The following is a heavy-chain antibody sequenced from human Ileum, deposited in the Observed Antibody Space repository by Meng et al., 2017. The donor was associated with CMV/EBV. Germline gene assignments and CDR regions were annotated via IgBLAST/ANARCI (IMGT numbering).Heavy chain of an antibody. CDR1: GFTFSSYS. D-gene: IGHD2-8*01. Sequence: GGSLRLSCAGSGFTFSSYSMSWVRQAPGKGLEWVSSISSAGSHKYYADSVKRRFTISRDNAKNSLYLQMNSLGAEDTAIYYCASRSCTNGVCPFAYWGQGTLVTVSS. J-gene: IGHJ4*02. CDR2: ISSAGSHK. CDR3: ASRSCTNGVCPFAY. V-gene: IGHV3-21*04.